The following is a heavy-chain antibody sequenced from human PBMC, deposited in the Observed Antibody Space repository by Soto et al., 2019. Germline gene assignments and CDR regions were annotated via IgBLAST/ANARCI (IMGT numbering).Heavy chain of an antibody. CDR3: ARDLAYMDV. D-gene: IGHD3-3*02. Sequence: GGSLRLSCAASGFTFSSYGMHWVRQAPGKGLEWVSYISSSSSTIYYADSVKGRFTISRDNAKNSLYLQMNSLRAEDTAVYYCARDLAYMDVWGKGTTVTVSS. J-gene: IGHJ6*03. CDR2: ISSSSSTI. V-gene: IGHV3-48*01. CDR1: GFTFSSYG.